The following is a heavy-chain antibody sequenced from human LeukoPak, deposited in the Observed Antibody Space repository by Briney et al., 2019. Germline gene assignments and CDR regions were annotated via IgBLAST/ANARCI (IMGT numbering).Heavy chain of an antibody. CDR1: GYSFTSYW. D-gene: IGHD2-2*01. CDR3: ARPSSGVVVPAAPDAFDI. J-gene: IGHJ3*02. CDR2: IYPGDSDT. Sequence: GESLKISCKGSGYSFTSYWIGWVRQMPGKGLEWMGIIYPGDSDTRYSPSFQGQVTISADKSISTAYLQWSSLKASDTAMYYCARPSSGVVVPAAPDAFDIWGQGTMVTVSS. V-gene: IGHV5-51*01.